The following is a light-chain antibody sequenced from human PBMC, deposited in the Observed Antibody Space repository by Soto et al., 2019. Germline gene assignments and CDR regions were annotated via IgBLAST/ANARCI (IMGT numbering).Light chain of an antibody. CDR2: GNS. CDR1: SSNIGAGYD. CDR3: QSYDISLIGSV. J-gene: IGLJ1*01. V-gene: IGLV1-40*01. Sequence: QPVLTQPPSVSGAPGQRVTISCTGSSSNIGAGYDVHWYQQLPGTAPKLLIYGNSNRPSGVPDRFSGSQSGTSASLAITGLQAEDEADYYCQSYDISLIGSVFGTGTKLTVL.